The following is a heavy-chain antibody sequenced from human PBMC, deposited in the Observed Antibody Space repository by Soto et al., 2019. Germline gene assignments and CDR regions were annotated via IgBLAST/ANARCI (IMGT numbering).Heavy chain of an antibody. J-gene: IGHJ4*02. D-gene: IGHD3-3*01. CDR2: INHSGST. V-gene: IGHV4-34*01. CDR1: GGSFSGYN. Sequence: SETLSLTCAVYGGSFSGYNWSWIRQPPGKGLEWIGEINHSGSTNYNPSLKSRVTISVDTSKNQFSLKLSSVTAADTAVYYCARLSITIFGVVILNYHYFDYWGQGTLVTVSS. CDR3: ARLSITIFGVVILNYHYFDY.